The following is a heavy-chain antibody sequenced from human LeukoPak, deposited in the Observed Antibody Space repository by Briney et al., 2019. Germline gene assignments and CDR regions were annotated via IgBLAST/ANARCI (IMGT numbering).Heavy chain of an antibody. CDR1: GYIFTGYY. Sequence: GASVKVSCKASGYIFTGYYMHWVRQAPGQGLEWMGWINPNSGGTNYAQNFQGRVTMTRDTSISTAYMELSRLRSDDTAVYYCARDKSWDYWGQGTLVTVSS. CDR2: INPNSGGT. CDR3: ARDKSWDY. J-gene: IGHJ4*02. V-gene: IGHV1-2*02.